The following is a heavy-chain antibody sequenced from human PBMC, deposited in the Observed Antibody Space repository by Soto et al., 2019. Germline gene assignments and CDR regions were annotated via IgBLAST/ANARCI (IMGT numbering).Heavy chain of an antibody. CDR1: GGSISSYY. J-gene: IGHJ6*02. V-gene: IGHV4-59*01. CDR2: IYHSGST. Sequence: PSETLSLTCTVSGGSISSYYWSWIRQPPGKGPEWIGDIYHSGSTIYNPSLKSRVTMSVDTSKNQFFLDLSSVTAADTALYYCARASGGTYGRYYGMDVWGQGTTVTVSS. D-gene: IGHD3-10*01. CDR3: ARASGGTYGRYYGMDV.